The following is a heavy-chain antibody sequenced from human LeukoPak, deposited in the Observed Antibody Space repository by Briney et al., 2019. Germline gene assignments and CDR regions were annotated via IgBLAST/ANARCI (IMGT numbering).Heavy chain of an antibody. V-gene: IGHV1-46*01. Sequence: RASVKVSCKASGYTFTNYYIHWVRQAPGQGLEWMGLINPGGGNTNYAQNFQGRVTMTRDTSASTVYMQLSSLRSEDTAMYYCARIRDGYNDAYDIWGQGTVVTVPS. J-gene: IGHJ3*02. CDR2: INPGGGNT. D-gene: IGHD5-24*01. CDR1: GYTFTNYY. CDR3: ARIRDGYNDAYDI.